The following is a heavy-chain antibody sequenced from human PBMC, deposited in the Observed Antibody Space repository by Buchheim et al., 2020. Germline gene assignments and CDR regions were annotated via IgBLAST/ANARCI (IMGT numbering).Heavy chain of an antibody. V-gene: IGHV4-59*01. CDR3: AIGDSSGYPY. CDR2: IYYSGST. CDR1: GGSISSYY. D-gene: IGHD3-22*01. Sequence: QVQLQESGPGLVKPSETLSLTCTVSGGSISSYYWSWIRQPPGKGLEWIGYIYYSGSTNYNPSLKSRVPISIDTSKNQFVLKLSSVTAADTAVYYCAIGDSSGYPYWGQGTL. J-gene: IGHJ4*02.